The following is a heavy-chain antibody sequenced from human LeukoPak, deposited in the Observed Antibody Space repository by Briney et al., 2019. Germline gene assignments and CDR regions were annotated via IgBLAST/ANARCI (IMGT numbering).Heavy chain of an antibody. CDR1: GFTFSIYW. CDR3: AKDFIGYFDY. CDR2: IKQDGSEK. V-gene: IGHV3-7*03. D-gene: IGHD3-10*01. Sequence: PGGSLRPSCAASGFTFSIYWMTWVRQAPGKGLEWVANIKQDGSEKYYVDSVKGRFTISRDNAKNSLFLQMNSLRAEDTAVYYCAKDFIGYFDYWGQGTLVTVSS. J-gene: IGHJ4*02.